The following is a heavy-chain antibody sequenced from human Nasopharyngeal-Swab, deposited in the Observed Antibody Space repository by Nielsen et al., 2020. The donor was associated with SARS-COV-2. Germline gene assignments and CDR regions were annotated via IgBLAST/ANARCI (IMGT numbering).Heavy chain of an antibody. V-gene: IGHV4-59*12. CDR2: VYHSGYT. J-gene: IGHJ4*01. D-gene: IGHD6-13*01. Sequence: SETLSLTCTVSGDSISGSYWSWIRQPPGKGLEWIGGVYHSGYTYYNPSLRSRVTISADTSKNQFSLRLTSMTAADTAVYFCARRETASSWYFDSWGRGTLVTVSS. CDR1: GDSISGSY. CDR3: ARRETASSWYFDS.